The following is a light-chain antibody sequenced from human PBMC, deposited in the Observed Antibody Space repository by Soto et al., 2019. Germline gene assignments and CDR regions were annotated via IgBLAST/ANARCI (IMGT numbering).Light chain of an antibody. CDR2: GAS. V-gene: IGKV1-8*01. CDR3: QHYYSSPPT. Sequence: AIRMTQFPSSFSASIGDRVTITCRASHDITSSLAWYQHIQGRAPKLLISGASNLQFGVPSRFSGSGSGTDFTLTISSLQSEDFATYYCQHYYSSPPTFGQGTKWIS. CDR1: HDITSS. J-gene: IGKJ1*01.